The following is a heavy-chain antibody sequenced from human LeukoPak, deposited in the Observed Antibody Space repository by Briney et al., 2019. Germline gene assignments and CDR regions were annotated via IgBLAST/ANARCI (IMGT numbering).Heavy chain of an antibody. D-gene: IGHD6-19*01. Sequence: PGGSLRLSCAASGFTFSSYAMSWVRQAPGKGLEWVSAISGSGGSTYYADSVKGRFTISRDNSKNTLYLQMNSLRAEDTAVYYCARDFRGYSSGWYGLGWGQGTLVTVSS. CDR3: ARDFRGYSSGWYGLG. V-gene: IGHV3-23*01. J-gene: IGHJ4*02. CDR2: ISGSGGST. CDR1: GFTFSSYA.